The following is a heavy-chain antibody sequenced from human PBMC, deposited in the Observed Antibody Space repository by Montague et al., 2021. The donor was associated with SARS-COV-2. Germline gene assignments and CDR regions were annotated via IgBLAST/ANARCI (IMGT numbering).Heavy chain of an antibody. D-gene: IGHD2-2*01. CDR3: ARVRAVPAAMRIFSLGCGYYGMDV. J-gene: IGHJ6*02. CDR1: GGSFSGYY. CDR2: INHSGST. V-gene: IGHV4-34*01. Sequence: SETLSLTCAVYGGSFSGYYWSWIRQPPGKGLERIGEINHSGSTNYNPSLKSRVTISVDTSKNQFSLKLSPVTAADTAAYYCARVRAVPAAMRIFSLGCGYYGMDVWGQGATVTVSS.